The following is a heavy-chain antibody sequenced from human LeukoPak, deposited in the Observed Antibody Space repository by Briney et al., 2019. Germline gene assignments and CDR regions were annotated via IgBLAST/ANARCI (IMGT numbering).Heavy chain of an antibody. D-gene: IGHD3-10*01. V-gene: IGHV4-39*01. CDR1: GDSITSSDHY. J-gene: IGHJ2*01. CDR3: ARHLYYSASAFWYIDL. Sequence: TSETLSLTCTLSGDSITSSDHYWVWIRQSPGKGLEWIGSVSHSGNTYYKSSLKSRVTVSLDTSKNEFTLILTSVTAADTAEYYCARHLYYSASAFWYIDLWGRGTLVIVSP. CDR2: VSHSGNT.